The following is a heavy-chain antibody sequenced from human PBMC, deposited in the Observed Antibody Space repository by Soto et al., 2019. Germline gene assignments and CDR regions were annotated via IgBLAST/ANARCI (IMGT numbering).Heavy chain of an antibody. D-gene: IGHD5-12*01. J-gene: IGHJ4*02. CDR1: GFSLSTFGMG. Sequence: QITLKESGPTLVKPTQTLTLTCTFSGFSLSTFGMGVGWIRQPPGKALEWLALIYWDDNERYSPSLKSRLTITKDTSKKQVVLTMTNMDPVDTATYYCAGSNSGYNLPCWGQGILVTVSS. CDR2: IYWDDNE. V-gene: IGHV2-5*02. CDR3: AGSNSGYNLPC.